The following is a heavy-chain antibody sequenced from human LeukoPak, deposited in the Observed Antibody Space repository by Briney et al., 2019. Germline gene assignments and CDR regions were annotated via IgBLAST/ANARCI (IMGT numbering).Heavy chain of an antibody. V-gene: IGHV4-61*02. J-gene: IGHJ3*02. D-gene: IGHD3-22*01. CDR2: IYTSGST. CDR1: GGSISSGSYY. CDR3: AREEVHITMMVGWGAFDI. Sequence: PSQTLSLTCTVSGGSISSGSYYWSWIRQPAGKGLEWIGRIYTSGSTNYNPSLKSRVTISVDTSKNQFSLKLSSVTAADTAVYYCAREEVHITMMVGWGAFDIWGQGTMVTVSS.